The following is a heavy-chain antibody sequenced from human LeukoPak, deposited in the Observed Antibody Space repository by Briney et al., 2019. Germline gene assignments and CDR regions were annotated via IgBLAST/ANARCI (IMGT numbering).Heavy chain of an antibody. CDR2: IIPIFGTA. CDR1: GGTFSSYA. J-gene: IGHJ4*02. V-gene: IGHV1-69*13. CDR3: ARDEWQQLFGY. Sequence: PVASVKVSCKASGGTFSSYAISWVRQAPGQGLEWMGGIIPIFGTANYAQKFQGRVTTTADESTSTAYMELSSLRSEDTAVYYCARDEWQQLFGYRGQGTLVTVSS. D-gene: IGHD6-13*01.